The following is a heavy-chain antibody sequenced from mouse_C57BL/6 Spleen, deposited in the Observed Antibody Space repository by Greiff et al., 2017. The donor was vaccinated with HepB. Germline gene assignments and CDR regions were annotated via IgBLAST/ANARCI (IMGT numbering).Heavy chain of an antibody. D-gene: IGHD1-1*01. CDR3: ARSDYYGSSNWYFDV. J-gene: IGHJ1*03. CDR1: GYTFTDYY. Sequence: VQLQESGAELVRPGASVKLSCKASGYTFTDYYINWVKQRPGQGLEWIARIYPGSGNTYYNEKFKGKATLTAEKSSSTAYMQLSSLTSEDSAVYFCARSDYYGSSNWYFDVWGTGTTVTVSS. V-gene: IGHV1-76*01. CDR2: IYPGSGNT.